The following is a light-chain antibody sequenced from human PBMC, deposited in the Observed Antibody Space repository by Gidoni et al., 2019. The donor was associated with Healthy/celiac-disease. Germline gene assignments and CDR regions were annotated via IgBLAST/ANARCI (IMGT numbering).Light chain of an antibody. CDR1: QSISSY. Sequence: IQMTPSPSSLSASVGDRVTITCRASQSISSYLNWYQQKPGKAPKLLIYAASSLQSGVPSRFSGSGSGTDFTLTISSLQPEDFATYYCQQSYSTPPTFXQXTKLEIK. V-gene: IGKV1-39*01. CDR2: AAS. J-gene: IGKJ2*01. CDR3: QQSYSTPPT.